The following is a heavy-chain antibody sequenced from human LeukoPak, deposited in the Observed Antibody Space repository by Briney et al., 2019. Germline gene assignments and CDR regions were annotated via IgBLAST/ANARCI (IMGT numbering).Heavy chain of an antibody. D-gene: IGHD2-21*01. CDR3: ARAAAIVRYFHN. J-gene: IGHJ1*01. CDR2: IYTTGLT. V-gene: IGHV4-61*02. CDR1: GDTISSGSYY. Sequence: PSETLSLTCTVSGDTISSGSYYWTWLRQPAGKGLEWIGRIYTTGLTNYSPSLRSRVTISIDTSRNQFSLKLTSVTAADTVVYYCARAAAIVRYFHNWGQGTLVTVSS.